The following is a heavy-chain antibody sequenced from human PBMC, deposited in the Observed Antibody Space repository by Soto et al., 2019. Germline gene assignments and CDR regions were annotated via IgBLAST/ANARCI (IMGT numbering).Heavy chain of an antibody. V-gene: IGHV4-34*01. CDR2: INHSGST. Sequence: TLSLSCACYGASFSAYYRSWIRQPPGKVLEWIGEINHSGSTNYNPSLKSRVTISVDTSKNQFSLKLSSVTAADTAVYYCARDRNWIVKGGRFDPWCQGTLVTVAS. D-gene: IGHD1-1*01. CDR1: GASFSAYY. J-gene: IGHJ5*02. CDR3: ARDRNWIVKGGRFDP.